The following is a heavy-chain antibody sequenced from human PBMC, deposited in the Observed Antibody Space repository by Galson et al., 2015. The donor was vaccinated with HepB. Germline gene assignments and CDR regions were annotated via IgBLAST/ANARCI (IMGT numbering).Heavy chain of an antibody. V-gene: IGHV6-1*01. Sequence: CAISGDSVSSNSAAWNWIRQSPSRGLEWLGRTYYRSKWYNDYAVSVKSRITINPDTSKNQFSLKLSSVTAADTAVYYCALMAELTADFWSGYYPTSGFDYWGQGTLVTVSS. D-gene: IGHD3-3*01. CDR2: TYYRSKWYN. J-gene: IGHJ4*02. CDR3: ALMAELTADFWSGYYPTSGFDY. CDR1: GDSVSSNSAA.